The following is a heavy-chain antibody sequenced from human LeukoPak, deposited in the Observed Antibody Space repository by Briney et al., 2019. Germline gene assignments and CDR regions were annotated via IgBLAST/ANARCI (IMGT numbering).Heavy chain of an antibody. CDR2: IYYSGST. D-gene: IGHD2-15*01. V-gene: IGHV4-59*01. CDR3: AREGKYCSGGSCYSAYFDY. Sequence: SETLSLTCTVSGGSISSYYWSWIRQPPGKGLEWIGYIYYSGSTNYNPSLKSRVTISVDTSKNQFSLKLSSVTAADTAVYYCAREGKYCSGGSCYSAYFDYWGQGTLVTVSS. CDR1: GGSISSYY. J-gene: IGHJ4*02.